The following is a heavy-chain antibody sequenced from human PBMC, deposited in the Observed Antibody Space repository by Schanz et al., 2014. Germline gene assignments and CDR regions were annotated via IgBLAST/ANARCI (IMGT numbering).Heavy chain of an antibody. D-gene: IGHD2-21*01. Sequence: QVHLVESGGGLVQPGRSLRLSCAASGFTFSDYYMSWIRQAPGKGLEWVAIIWYDGNNKKYADSVKGRFTISRDNFKSTVFLQMNSLRAEDTAAYYCARGPRSDIKIAIFDMDVWGKGTTVTVSS. J-gene: IGHJ6*03. V-gene: IGHV3-33*08. CDR3: ARGPRSDIKIAIFDMDV. CDR1: GFTFSDYY. CDR2: IWYDGNNK.